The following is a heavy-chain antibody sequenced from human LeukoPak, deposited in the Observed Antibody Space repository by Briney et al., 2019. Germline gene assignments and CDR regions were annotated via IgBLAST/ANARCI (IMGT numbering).Heavy chain of an antibody. CDR2: INTDGSST. D-gene: IGHD2-21*02. Sequence: GGSLRLSCAASGFTFSSYWMYWVRQAPGKGLVWVSRINTDGSSTSHADSVKGRFTISRDNAKNTLYLQMNSLRAEDTAVYYCAKDAGVVVTAIDYWGQGTPVTVSS. CDR1: GFTFSSYW. J-gene: IGHJ4*02. CDR3: AKDAGVVVTAIDY. V-gene: IGHV3-74*01.